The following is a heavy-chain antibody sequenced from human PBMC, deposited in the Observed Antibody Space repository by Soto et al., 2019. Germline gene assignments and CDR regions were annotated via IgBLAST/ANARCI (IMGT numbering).Heavy chain of an antibody. CDR3: ARHVVPAANYFAY. J-gene: IGHJ4*02. V-gene: IGHV4-59*08. D-gene: IGHD2-2*01. CDR1: GGSISSYY. CDR2: IYYSGST. Sequence: SETLSLTCTVSGGSISSYYWSWIRQPPGKGLEWIGYIYYSGSTNYNPSPKSRVTISVDTSKNQFSLKLSSVTVADTAVYYCARHVVPAANYFAYWGQGTLVTVSS.